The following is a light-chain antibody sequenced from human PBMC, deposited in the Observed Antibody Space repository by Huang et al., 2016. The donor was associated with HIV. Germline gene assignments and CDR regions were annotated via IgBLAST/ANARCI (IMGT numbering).Light chain of an antibody. Sequence: AIQMTQSPSSLSASVGDRVTITCRASQGIRNDLGWYQQRPGKAPKLLIYAASSLQSGVPSRFNGSGSETDFTLTSNSLQPEDFATYYCLQDYNHPRTFGQGTKVEFK. CDR3: LQDYNHPRT. CDR2: AAS. CDR1: QGIRND. J-gene: IGKJ1*01. V-gene: IGKV1-6*01.